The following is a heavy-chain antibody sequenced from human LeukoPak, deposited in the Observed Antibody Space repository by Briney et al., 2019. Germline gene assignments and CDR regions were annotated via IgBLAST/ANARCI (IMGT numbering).Heavy chain of an antibody. CDR3: AKDLSQYDSSGYRYFDY. D-gene: IGHD3-22*01. Sequence: GGSLRLSCVASGITFSASGMHWVRQAPGKGLEWVAFIRYDGSDEYYADSVKGRFTISRDDSKKTVYLQLNSLRAEDTAVYYCAKDLSQYDSSGYRYFDYWGQGSPVTVSS. V-gene: IGHV3-30*02. CDR2: IRYDGSDE. J-gene: IGHJ4*02. CDR1: GITFSASG.